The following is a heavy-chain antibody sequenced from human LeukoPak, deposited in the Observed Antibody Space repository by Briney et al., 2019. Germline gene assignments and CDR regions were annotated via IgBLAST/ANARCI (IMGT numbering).Heavy chain of an antibody. Sequence: GGPLRLSCAASGFTFSSYAMSWVRQAPGKGLEWVSAISGSGRSTNYADSVKGRFTISRDNSKNTLYLQMNSLRAEDTAVYYCARDGIVGSPLFKFDYWGQGTLVTVSS. D-gene: IGHD1-26*01. CDR3: ARDGIVGSPLFKFDY. CDR2: ISGSGRST. J-gene: IGHJ4*02. V-gene: IGHV3-23*01. CDR1: GFTFSSYA.